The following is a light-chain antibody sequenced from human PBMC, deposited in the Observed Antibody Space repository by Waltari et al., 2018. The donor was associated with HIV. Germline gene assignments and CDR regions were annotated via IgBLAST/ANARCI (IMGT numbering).Light chain of an antibody. CDR2: RNN. Sequence: QSVLTQPPSASGTPGQRVTISCSGSSSNIGSNYVHWYQQLPGTAPKLLSYRNNQRPSGVPARFSGSKSGPSGSLAIRGRRAEDEDDYECAAWDDSLSVVVFGGGTKLTVL. CDR1: SSNIGSNY. CDR3: AAWDDSLSVVV. J-gene: IGLJ2*01. V-gene: IGLV1-47*01.